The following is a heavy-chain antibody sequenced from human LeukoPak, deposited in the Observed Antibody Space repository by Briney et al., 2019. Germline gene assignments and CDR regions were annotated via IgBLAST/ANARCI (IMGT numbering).Heavy chain of an antibody. D-gene: IGHD5-18*01. V-gene: IGHV4-39*01. CDR2: IYYSGST. Sequence: KPSETLSLTCTVSGGSISSSSYYWGWIRQPPGKGLEWIGSIYYSGSTYYNPSLKSRVTISVDTSKNQFSLKLSSMTAADTAVYYCASTGYSYAVNEIHAFDIWGQGTMVTVSS. J-gene: IGHJ3*02. CDR3: ASTGYSYAVNEIHAFDI. CDR1: GGSISSSSYY.